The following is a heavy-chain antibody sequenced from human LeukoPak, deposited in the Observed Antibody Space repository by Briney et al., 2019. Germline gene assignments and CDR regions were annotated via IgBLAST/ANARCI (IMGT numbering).Heavy chain of an antibody. D-gene: IGHD1-26*01. CDR1: GYTFTSYG. CDR3: ARDGNLWEPLGGHYYYYMDV. CDR2: ISAYNGNT. J-gene: IGHJ6*03. Sequence: ASVKVSCKASGYTFTSYGISWVRQAPGQRLEWMGWISAYNGNTNYAQKLQGRVTMTTDTSTSTAYMELRSLRSDDTAVYYCARDGNLWEPLGGHYYYYMDVWGKGTTVTVSS. V-gene: IGHV1-18*01.